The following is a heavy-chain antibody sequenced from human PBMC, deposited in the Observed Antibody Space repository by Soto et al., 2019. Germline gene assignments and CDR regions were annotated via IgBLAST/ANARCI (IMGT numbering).Heavy chain of an antibody. CDR2: ISAYNGNT. J-gene: IGHJ4*02. CDR1: GYTFTSYG. CDR3: ARDPRRDIVVVPAAPSFEY. D-gene: IGHD2-2*01. V-gene: IGHV1-18*01. Sequence: ASVKVSCKASGYTFTSYGISWVRQAPGQGLEWMGWISAYNGNTNYAQKLQGRVTMTTDTSTSTAYMELRSLRSDDTAVYYCARDPRRDIVVVPAAPSFEYWGQGTLVTV.